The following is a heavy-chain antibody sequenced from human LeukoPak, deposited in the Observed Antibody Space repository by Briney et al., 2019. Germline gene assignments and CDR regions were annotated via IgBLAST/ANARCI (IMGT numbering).Heavy chain of an antibody. Sequence: GASVKVSCKASGYTFTSYAMHWVRQAPGRRLEWMGWINAGNGNTKYSQKFQGRVTITRDTSASTAYMELSSLRSEDTAVYYCARVVSSGWASYYFDYWGQGTLVTVSS. CDR1: GYTFTSYA. CDR3: ARVVSSGWASYYFDY. J-gene: IGHJ4*02. D-gene: IGHD6-19*01. V-gene: IGHV1-3*01. CDR2: INAGNGNT.